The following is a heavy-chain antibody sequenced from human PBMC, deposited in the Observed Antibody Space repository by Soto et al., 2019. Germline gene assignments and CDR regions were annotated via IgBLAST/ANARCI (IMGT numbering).Heavy chain of an antibody. D-gene: IGHD1-7*01. CDR3: ARETGNWNFWYYFDY. V-gene: IGHV4-31*03. CDR1: GGSFSSGDYY. Sequence: QVQMQESGPGQVKPSQTLSLTCTVSGGSFSSGDYYWSWIRQHPGKGLEWIGYIYSSGSTYYNPSLKSRVTISVETSKKQFSLELSSVTAADTAVYYCARETGNWNFWYYFDYWGQGNLVTVSS. CDR2: IYSSGST. J-gene: IGHJ4*02.